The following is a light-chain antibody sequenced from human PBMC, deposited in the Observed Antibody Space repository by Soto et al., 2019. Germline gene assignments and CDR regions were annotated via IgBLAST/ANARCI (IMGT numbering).Light chain of an antibody. J-gene: IGLJ3*02. CDR1: MRDVGAYNL. Sequence: QSALTQPASVSGSPGQSITISCAGTMRDVGAYNLVSWYQQHPGRAPQLIIYEVSNRPSGVSNRFSGSKSGNTASLTISGLQAEDEADYYCSSYTSSSTGWVFGGGTKVTVL. CDR3: SSYTSSSTGWV. CDR2: EVS. V-gene: IGLV2-14*01.